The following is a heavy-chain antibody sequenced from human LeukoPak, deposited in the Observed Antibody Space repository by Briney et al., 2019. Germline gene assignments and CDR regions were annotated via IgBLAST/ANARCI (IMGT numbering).Heavy chain of an antibody. CDR3: ARVASSILGYASFDF. D-gene: IGHD2-2*01. Sequence: PSETLSLTCGVSGDSIRNANYWGWIRQPPGQGLEWIAGMHHGGSTFYNPSLQSRVTISMYTSKNQFSLILNYVTAADTAVYYCARVASSILGYASFDFWGQGTLVTVSS. CDR2: MHHGGST. V-gene: IGHV4-38-2*01. J-gene: IGHJ4*02. CDR1: GDSIRNANY.